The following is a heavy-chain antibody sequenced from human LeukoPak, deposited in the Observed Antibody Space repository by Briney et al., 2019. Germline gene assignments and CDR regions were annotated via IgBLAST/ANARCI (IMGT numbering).Heavy chain of an antibody. J-gene: IGHJ4*02. CDR1: GLTFSSYA. Sequence: GGSLRLSCAASGLTFSSYAMSWVRQAPGKGLEWVSGITGSADYTHHADPVKGRFTISRDNSKNTLFLQMNTLRADDTALYYCAKKSGPGTDPLDCWGQGTLVTVSS. CDR2: ITGSADYT. V-gene: IGHV3-23*01. D-gene: IGHD3-10*01. CDR3: AKKSGPGTDPLDC.